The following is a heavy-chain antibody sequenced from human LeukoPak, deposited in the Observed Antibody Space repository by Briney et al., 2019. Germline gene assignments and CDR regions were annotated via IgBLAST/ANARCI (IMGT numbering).Heavy chain of an antibody. J-gene: IGHJ4*02. CDR3: ARVSGGSYYGDFDY. CDR1: GFTFDDYG. V-gene: IGHV3-20*01. CDR2: INWNGAST. D-gene: IGHD1-26*01. Sequence: GGSLRLSCAASGFTFDDYGMSWVRQAPGKGLEWVSGINWNGASTGYGDSVKGRFTISRDNAKNSLYLQMNSLRADDTALYLCARVSGGSYYGDFDYLGQGTLVTVSS.